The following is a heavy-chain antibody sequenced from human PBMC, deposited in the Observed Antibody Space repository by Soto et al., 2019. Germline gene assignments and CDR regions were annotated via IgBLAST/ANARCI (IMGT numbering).Heavy chain of an antibody. V-gene: IGHV3-30-3*01. CDR1: GFTFSSYA. CDR2: ISYDGSNK. CDR3: ARGTTYCSSTSCYAVRPYYYYYYGMDV. J-gene: IGHJ6*02. D-gene: IGHD2-2*01. Sequence: GGSLRLSCAASGFTFSSYAMHWVRQAPGKGLEWVAVISYDGSNKYYADSVKGRFTISRDNSKNTLYLQMNSLRAEDTAVYYCARGTTYCSSTSCYAVRPYYYYYYGMDVWGQGTTVTVSS.